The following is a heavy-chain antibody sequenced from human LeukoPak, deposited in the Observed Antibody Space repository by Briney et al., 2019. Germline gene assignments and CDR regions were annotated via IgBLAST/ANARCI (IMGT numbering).Heavy chain of an antibody. CDR3: AKGPKENWYFDL. Sequence: PGRSLRLSCAASVFNFDDSAIHWVRQAPGKGLEWVSAMNWISDFKAYADSVKGRFTISRDNDKNSVHLQMNSLRPEDMAVYYCAKGPKENWYFDLWGRGTLVTVSS. J-gene: IGHJ2*01. V-gene: IGHV3-9*03. CDR1: VFNFDDSA. CDR2: MNWISDFK.